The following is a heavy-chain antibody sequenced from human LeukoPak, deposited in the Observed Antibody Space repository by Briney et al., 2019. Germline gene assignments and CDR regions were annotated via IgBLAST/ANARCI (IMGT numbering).Heavy chain of an antibody. CDR3: ARANGGNSDFFDY. V-gene: IGHV4-59*12. CDR1: GGSISYYY. CDR2: VYYSGGT. D-gene: IGHD4-23*01. Sequence: SETLSLTCTVSGGSISYYYWTWIRQPPGKGLEWIGYVYYSGGTNYNPSLKSRVTISVDRSKNQFSLELSSVTAADTAVYYCARANGGNSDFFDYWGQGTLVTVSS. J-gene: IGHJ4*02.